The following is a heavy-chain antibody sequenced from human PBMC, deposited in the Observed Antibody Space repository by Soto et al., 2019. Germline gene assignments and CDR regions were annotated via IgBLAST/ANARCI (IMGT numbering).Heavy chain of an antibody. CDR1: GYTLTELF. V-gene: IGHV1-2*04. CDR3: ARAHGSLFWSDPWDAFDI. Sequence: GASMKVSCKVSGYTLTELFMHWVRQAPGKRLEWMGWINPKSGGTNYAQKFQGWVTMTRDTSISTAYMELSRPRSDDTAVYYCARAHGSLFWSDPWDAFDIWGQGTMVTVSS. D-gene: IGHD3-3*01. CDR2: INPKSGGT. J-gene: IGHJ3*02.